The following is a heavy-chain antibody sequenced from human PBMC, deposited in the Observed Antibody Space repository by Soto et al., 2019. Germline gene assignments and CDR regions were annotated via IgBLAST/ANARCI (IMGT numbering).Heavy chain of an antibody. J-gene: IGHJ4*02. CDR2: IKNDGSEQ. V-gene: IGHV3-7*03. D-gene: IGHD3-10*01. CDR1: GFTFGVYF. CDR3: SRENWFQDY. Sequence: EVQLVESGGGLVQPGGSLRLSCAASGFTFGVYFMTWVRQAPGKGLEWVASIKNDGSEQYYVDSVKGRFTISRDNAKNSVYLQMNSLRAGDTALYYCSRENWFQDYWGQGTLVTVSS.